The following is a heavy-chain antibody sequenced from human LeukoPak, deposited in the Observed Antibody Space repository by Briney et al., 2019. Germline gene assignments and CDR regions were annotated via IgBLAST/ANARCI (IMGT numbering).Heavy chain of an antibody. CDR3: AKERAALRYYFDY. D-gene: IGHD6-6*01. CDR1: GYTFTSYD. V-gene: IGHV1-8*01. Sequence: ASVKVSCKASGYTFTSYDINWVRQATGQGLEWMGWMNPNSGNTGYAQKFQGRVTMTRNTSISTAYMELSSLRAEDTAVYYCAKERAALRYYFDYWGQGTLVTVSS. J-gene: IGHJ4*02. CDR2: MNPNSGNT.